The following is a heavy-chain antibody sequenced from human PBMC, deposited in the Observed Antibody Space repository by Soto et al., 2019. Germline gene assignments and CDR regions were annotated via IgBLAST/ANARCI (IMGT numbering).Heavy chain of an antibody. CDR3: ARGTVTTFSYYGMDV. Sequence: ESGGGVVQPGRSLRLSCAASGFTFSSYAMHWVRQAPGKGLEWVAVISYDGSNKYYADSVKGRFTISRDNSKNTLYLQMNSLRAEDTAVYYCARGTVTTFSYYGMDVWGRGTTVTVSS. CDR1: GFTFSSYA. D-gene: IGHD4-4*01. CDR2: ISYDGSNK. V-gene: IGHV3-30-3*01. J-gene: IGHJ6*02.